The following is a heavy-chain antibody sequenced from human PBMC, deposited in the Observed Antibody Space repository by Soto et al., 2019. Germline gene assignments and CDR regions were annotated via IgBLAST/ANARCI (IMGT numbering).Heavy chain of an antibody. Sequence: QVQLVESGGGVVQPGRSLRLSCAASGFTFSSYGMHWVRQAPGKGLEWVAVIWYDGSNKYYADSVKDRFTISRDNSKNTLYLQMNSLRAEDTAVYYCARADSDWFDPWGQGTLVTVSS. V-gene: IGHV3-33*01. CDR2: IWYDGSNK. D-gene: IGHD3-3*01. CDR3: ARADSDWFDP. J-gene: IGHJ5*02. CDR1: GFTFSSYG.